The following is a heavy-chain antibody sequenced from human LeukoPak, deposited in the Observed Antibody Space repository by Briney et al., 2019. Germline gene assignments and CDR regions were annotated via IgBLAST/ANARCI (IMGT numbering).Heavy chain of an antibody. J-gene: IGHJ4*02. V-gene: IGHV3-20*04. CDR2: VDWSGGRT. Sequence: GGSLRLSCAASGFTFDDYGMSWVRPDPGRRLEWVSTVDWSGGRTSYADSVKGRFTISRDNAKNSLYLQTNSLRAEDTALYFCVRSRSYYFDYWGQGTLVTVSS. D-gene: IGHD1-26*01. CDR3: VRSRSYYFDY. CDR1: GFTFDDYG.